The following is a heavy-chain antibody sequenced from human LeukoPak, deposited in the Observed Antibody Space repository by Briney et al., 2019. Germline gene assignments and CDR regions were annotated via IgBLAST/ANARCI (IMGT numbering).Heavy chain of an antibody. V-gene: IGHV3-64*01. CDR2: ISNSGGST. CDR3: ARGLITGAAGTYYYYGMDV. J-gene: IGHJ6*02. Sequence: GGPLRLSCVASRFIFSRYGMHWVRQAPGKGLEYVSAISNSGGSTYYANSVKGRFTISRDNSKNTLYLQMGSLRGEDMAVYYCARGLITGAAGTYYYYGMDVWGQGTTVTVSS. CDR1: RFIFSRYG. D-gene: IGHD6-13*01.